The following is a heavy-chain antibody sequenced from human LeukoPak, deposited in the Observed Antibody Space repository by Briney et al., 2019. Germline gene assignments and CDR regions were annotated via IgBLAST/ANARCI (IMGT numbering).Heavy chain of an antibody. Sequence: SGPTLVKPTQTLTLTCTFSGFSLSTSGVGVGWIRQPPGKALGWLALIYWNDDKRYSPSLKSRLTITKDTSKNQVVLTMTNMDPVDTATYYCAHRRGYYDSSGNFDYWGQGTLVTVSS. CDR2: IYWNDDK. CDR3: AHRRGYYDSSGNFDY. CDR1: GFSLSTSGVG. D-gene: IGHD3-22*01. V-gene: IGHV2-5*01. J-gene: IGHJ4*02.